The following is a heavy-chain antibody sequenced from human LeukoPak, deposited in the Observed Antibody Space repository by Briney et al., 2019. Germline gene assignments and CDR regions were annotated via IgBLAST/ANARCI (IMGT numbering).Heavy chain of an antibody. CDR2: INWNGGST. CDR1: GFTFDDYG. D-gene: IGHD5-12*01. V-gene: IGHV3-20*01. CDR3: ARSFVATKDAFDI. Sequence: PGGSLRLSCAASGFTFDDYGMSWVRQAPGKGLAWLSGINWNGGSTGYADSVKGRFTISRDNAKNFLYLQMNSLRAEDTALYHCARSFVATKDAFDIWGQGTMVTVSS. J-gene: IGHJ3*02.